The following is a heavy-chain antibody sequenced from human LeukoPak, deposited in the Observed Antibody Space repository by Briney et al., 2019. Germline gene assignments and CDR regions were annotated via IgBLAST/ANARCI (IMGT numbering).Heavy chain of an antibody. D-gene: IGHD6-19*01. V-gene: IGHV4-39*07. Sequence: SETLSLTCTVSGGSISSSSYYWGWIRQPPGKGLEWIGSIYYSGSTYYNPSLKSRVTISVDTSKNQFSLKLSSVTAADTAVYYCARVLIRSGVAGFDYWGQGTLVTVSS. CDR2: IYYSGST. CDR3: ARVLIRSGVAGFDY. J-gene: IGHJ4*02. CDR1: GGSISSSSYY.